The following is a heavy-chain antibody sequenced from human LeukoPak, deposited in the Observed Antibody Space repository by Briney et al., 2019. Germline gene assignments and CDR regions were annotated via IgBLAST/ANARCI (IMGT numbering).Heavy chain of an antibody. CDR2: ISSSNNYI. Sequence: GGTLRLSCAASGFTFSNYNLNWVRQAPGKGLEWVSSISSSNNYIYYADSVKGRFTISRDNAKNSLYLQMNSLRAEDTAVYYCARRSPNYYFDYWGQGTPVTVSS. CDR1: GFTFSNYN. J-gene: IGHJ4*02. V-gene: IGHV3-21*01. CDR3: ARRSPNYYFDY.